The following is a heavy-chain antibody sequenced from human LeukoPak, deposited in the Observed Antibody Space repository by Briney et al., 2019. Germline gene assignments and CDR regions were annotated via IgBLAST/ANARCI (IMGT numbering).Heavy chain of an antibody. J-gene: IGHJ4*02. D-gene: IGHD5-12*01. Sequence: SETLSLTCTVSGGSISSYYWSWIRQPPGKGLEWIGYIYYSGSTNYNPSLKSRVTISVDTSKNQFSLKLSSVTAADTAVYYCARYVDIVATRWGYFDYWGQGTLVTVSS. CDR1: GGSISSYY. CDR3: ARYVDIVATRWGYFDY. V-gene: IGHV4-59*08. CDR2: IYYSGST.